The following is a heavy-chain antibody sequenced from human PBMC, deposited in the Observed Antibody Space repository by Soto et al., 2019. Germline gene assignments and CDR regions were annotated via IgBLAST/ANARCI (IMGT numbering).Heavy chain of an antibody. V-gene: IGHV3-21*01. CDR2: IRGFGPYT. CDR1: GFTFRIYT. D-gene: IGHD2-15*01. CDR3: VTDRGYDAHDYYYNAMDV. J-gene: IGHJ6*02. Sequence: GGSXSLSCVSSGFTFRIYTMNWVRHAPGKGREWVSCIRGFGPYTFYAEYVKGRFNISTNNAKNSPYLQMNILGVADTAAYYCVTDRGYDAHDYYYNAMDVWGQGTTVTVSS.